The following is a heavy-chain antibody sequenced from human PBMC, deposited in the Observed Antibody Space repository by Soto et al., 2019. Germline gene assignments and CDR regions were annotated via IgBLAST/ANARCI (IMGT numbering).Heavy chain of an antibody. CDR2: ISMTGDYI. CDR3: AGDSRVRKRGIMRGIVGMVV. V-gene: IGHV3-21*02. D-gene: IGHD3-10*02. J-gene: IGHJ6*01. Sequence: EVQLVESGGGLVKSGGSLRLSCVASRFTFSACSMNWVRQAPGQGLEWVSSISMTGDYIYYADSVMGRFNISRDNAKNSLYVKMTGLRAEDTAVYYCAGDSRVRKRGIMRGIVGMVVWGQGSAVTVSS. CDR1: RFTFSACS.